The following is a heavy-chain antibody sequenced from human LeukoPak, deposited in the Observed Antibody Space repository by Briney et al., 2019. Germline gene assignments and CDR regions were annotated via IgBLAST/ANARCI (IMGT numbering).Heavy chain of an antibody. J-gene: IGHJ6*02. CDR1: GFTFSDSW. V-gene: IGHV3-7*01. Sequence: GGSLRLSCAASGFTFSDSWMSWVRQAPGKGLEWVANMNQDGSARDYVDSVKGRFTISRDNARNSLYLQMSSLRAEDTAVYYCATYTHWVAGDVWGQGTTVTVSS. CDR3: ATYTHWVAGDV. D-gene: IGHD3-16*01. CDR2: MNQDGSAR.